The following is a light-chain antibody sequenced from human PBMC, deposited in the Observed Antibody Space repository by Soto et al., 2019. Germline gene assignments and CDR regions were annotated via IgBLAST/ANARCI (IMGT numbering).Light chain of an antibody. V-gene: IGKV1-9*01. CDR3: QQLNSYSLT. Sequence: DIQLTQSPSFLSASVGDRVTITCRASQGISSYLAWYQQKPGKAPKLLIYAASTLQSGVPSRFSGSGSGTEFTLTISSLQPEDFATYSCQQLNSYSLTFGPGTKVDIK. CDR1: QGISSY. J-gene: IGKJ3*01. CDR2: AAS.